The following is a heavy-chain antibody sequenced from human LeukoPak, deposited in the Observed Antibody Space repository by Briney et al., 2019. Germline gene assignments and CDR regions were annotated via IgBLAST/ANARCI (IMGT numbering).Heavy chain of an antibody. Sequence: GGSLRLSCAASGFTFSSYSMNWVRQAPGKGLEWVSSISSSSSYIYYADSVKGRFTISRDNAKNSLYLQMNSLRAEDTAVYYCARAGSSPSSAFDIWGQGTMVTVSS. V-gene: IGHV3-21*01. CDR3: ARAGSSPSSAFDI. CDR1: GFTFSSYS. CDR2: ISSSSSYI. J-gene: IGHJ3*02. D-gene: IGHD6-6*01.